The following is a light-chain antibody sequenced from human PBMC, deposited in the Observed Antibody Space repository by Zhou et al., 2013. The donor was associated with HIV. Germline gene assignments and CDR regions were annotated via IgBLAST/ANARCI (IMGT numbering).Light chain of an antibody. Sequence: DIVMTQSPLSLPVTPGEPASISCRSSQSLLYSNGFNYLDWYLQKPGQSPQLLIYLGSTRASGVPDRFSGSGSGTDFTLKISRVEAEDVGVYYCMQGTHWPSYSFGQGTKLEIK. CDR3: MQGTHWPSYS. V-gene: IGKV2-28*01. J-gene: IGKJ2*03. CDR1: QSLLYSNGFNY. CDR2: LGS.